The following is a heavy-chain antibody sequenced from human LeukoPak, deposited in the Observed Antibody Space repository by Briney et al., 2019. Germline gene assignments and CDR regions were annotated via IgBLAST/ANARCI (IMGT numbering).Heavy chain of an antibody. V-gene: IGHV3-21*01. CDR1: GFTFSSYR. CDR3: ARELISSGSLDY. Sequence: GGSLRLSCAASGFTFSSYRMNWVRQAPGKGLEWVSSISSSSGYIYYADAVKGRCTISRDNAKNSLYLVMNSLRAGDTGVYYCARELISSGSLDYWGQGTLVTVSS. J-gene: IGHJ4*02. CDR2: ISSSSGYI. D-gene: IGHD3-10*01.